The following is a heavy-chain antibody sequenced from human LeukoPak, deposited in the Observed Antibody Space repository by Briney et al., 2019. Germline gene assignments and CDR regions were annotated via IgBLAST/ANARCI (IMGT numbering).Heavy chain of an antibody. J-gene: IGHJ6*04. Sequence: GGSLRLSCAASGFTFSDYYMSWIRRAPGKGLEWVSAISGSGSHTYYADSVKGRFTISRDNSKNTLYLLMNSLRADDTAVYFCAKDAGTYPFFLDVWGKGTTVSISS. CDR1: GFTFSDYY. D-gene: IGHD2-2*01. V-gene: IGHV3-23*01. CDR2: ISGSGSHT. CDR3: AKDAGTYPFFLDV.